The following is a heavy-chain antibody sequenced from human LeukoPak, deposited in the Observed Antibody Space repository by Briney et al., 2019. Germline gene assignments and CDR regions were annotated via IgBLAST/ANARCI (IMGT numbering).Heavy chain of an antibody. CDR1: GFTFSSYG. V-gene: IGHV3-30*02. Sequence: GGSLRLSCAASGFTFSSYGMHWVRQAPGKGLEWVAFIRYDGSNKYYADSVKGRFTISSDNSKNTLYLQMNSLRAEDTAVYYCAKGVYDFWSGYSDYWGQGTLVTVSS. J-gene: IGHJ4*02. CDR2: IRYDGSNK. D-gene: IGHD3-3*01. CDR3: AKGVYDFWSGYSDY.